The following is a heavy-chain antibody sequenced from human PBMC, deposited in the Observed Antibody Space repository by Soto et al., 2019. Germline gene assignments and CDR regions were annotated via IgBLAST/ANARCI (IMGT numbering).Heavy chain of an antibody. CDR2: IYYNGST. CDR1: GGSISSYY. V-gene: IGHV4-59*08. CDR3: ARAKAPLYSSSWYWFDP. D-gene: IGHD6-13*01. J-gene: IGHJ5*02. Sequence: QVQLQESGPGLVKPSETLSLTCTVSGGSISSYYWSWIRQPPGKGLEWIGYIYYNGSTNYNPSLKSRVTISVDTSKNQFSLKLSSVTAADTAVYYCARAKAPLYSSSWYWFDPWGQGTLVTVSS.